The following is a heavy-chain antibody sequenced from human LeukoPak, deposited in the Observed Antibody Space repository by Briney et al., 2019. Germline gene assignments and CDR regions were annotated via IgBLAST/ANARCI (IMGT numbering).Heavy chain of an antibody. D-gene: IGHD2-2*01. CDR1: GGSISGYY. CDR2: IYYSGRT. J-gene: IGHJ4*02. Sequence: SETLSLTCTVSGGSISGYYWSWIRQPPGKGLEWIGYIYYSGRTNYSPSLESRVTISVDTSRSQFSLQLSSVTAADTAVYYCARTYRSSTSCYLFHFDYWGQGILVTVSS. CDR3: ARTYRSSTSCYLFHFDY. V-gene: IGHV4-59*01.